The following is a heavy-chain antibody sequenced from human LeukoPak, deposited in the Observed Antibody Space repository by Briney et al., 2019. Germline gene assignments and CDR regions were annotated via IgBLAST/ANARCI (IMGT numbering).Heavy chain of an antibody. V-gene: IGHV1-24*01. CDR3: SSFHLMATGTRIWFDP. CDR2: VDPEDVET. J-gene: IGHJ5*02. Sequence: ASVDVSCKFSVYTLTELSMHWVRHPPGKGLDRVGGVDPEDVETIYAQKFQGRVTMTEDTTTDKPYMQLSRLKSDDKAVYYYSSFHLMATGTRIWFDPRGQGNLVNVS. D-gene: IGHD5-24*01. CDR1: VYTLTELS.